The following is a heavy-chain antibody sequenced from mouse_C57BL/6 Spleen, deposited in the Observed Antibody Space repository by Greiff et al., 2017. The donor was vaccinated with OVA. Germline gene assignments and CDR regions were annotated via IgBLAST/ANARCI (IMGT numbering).Heavy chain of an antibody. CDR2: IRSKSNNYAT. D-gene: IGHD2-4*01. CDR1: GFSFNTYA. Sequence: DVHLVESGGGLVQPKGSLKLSCAASGFSFNTYAMNWVRQAPGKGLEWVARIRSKSNNYATYYADSVKDRFTISRDDSESMLYLQMNNLKTEDTAMYYCVRHLYDYDWYFDVWGTGTTVTVSS. J-gene: IGHJ1*03. CDR3: VRHLYDYDWYFDV. V-gene: IGHV10-1*01.